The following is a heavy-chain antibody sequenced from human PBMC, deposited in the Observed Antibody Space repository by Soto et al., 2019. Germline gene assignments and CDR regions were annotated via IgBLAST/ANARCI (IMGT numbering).Heavy chain of an antibody. CDR3: ARESTAWNIAYGLEV. CDR2: ISSRSDI. V-gene: IGHV3-21*01. Sequence: WLCXRLCCLFSVFSLISYSIDWFRHAPGKGLEWVSSISSRSDIYYADSVKGRFTISRDKAKNSVSLQMNSLRAEDTAVYYCARESTAWNIAYGLEVSGQGPTVTVPS. J-gene: IGHJ6*01. D-gene: IGHD1-1*01. CDR1: VFSLISYS.